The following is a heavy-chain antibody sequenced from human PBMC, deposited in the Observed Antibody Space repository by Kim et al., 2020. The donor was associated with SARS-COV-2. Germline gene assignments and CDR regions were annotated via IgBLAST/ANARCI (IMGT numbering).Heavy chain of an antibody. CDR2: INHSGST. CDR1: GGSFSGYY. CDR3: ARGQESSGYYFRFRY. D-gene: IGHD3-22*01. Sequence: SETLSLTCAVYGGSFSGYYWSWIRQPPGKGLEWIGEINHSGSTNYNPSLKSRVTISVDTSKNQFSLKLSSVTAADTAVYYCARGQESSGYYFRFRYWGQGTLVTVSS. V-gene: IGHV4-34*01. J-gene: IGHJ4*02.